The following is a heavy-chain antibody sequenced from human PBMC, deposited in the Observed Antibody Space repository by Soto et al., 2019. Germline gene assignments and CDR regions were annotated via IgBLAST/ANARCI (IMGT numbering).Heavy chain of an antibody. CDR3: ARDPTPHYYDSSGYTFDY. J-gene: IGHJ4*02. CDR1: GYTFTSYY. Sequence: ASVKVSCKASGYTFTSYYMHWVRQAPGQGLEWMGIINPSGGSTSYAQKYQGRVTVTRDTSTSTVYMELSSLRSEDKAVYYCARDPTPHYYDSSGYTFDYWGQGTLVTVSS. V-gene: IGHV1-46*01. D-gene: IGHD3-22*01. CDR2: INPSGGST.